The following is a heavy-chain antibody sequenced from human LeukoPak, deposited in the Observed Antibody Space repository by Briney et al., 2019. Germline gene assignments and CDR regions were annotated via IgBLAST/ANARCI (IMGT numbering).Heavy chain of an antibody. V-gene: IGHV1-69*13. D-gene: IGHD3-22*01. CDR1: GGTFSSYA. J-gene: IGHJ5*02. Sequence: RASVKVSCKASGGTFSSYAISWVRQAPGPGLEWMGGIIPIFGTANYAQKFQGRVTITADESTSTAYMELSSLRSEDTAVYYCARLLYYDSSGYYSHWFDPWGQGTLVTVSS. CDR2: IIPIFGTA. CDR3: ARLLYYDSSGYYSHWFDP.